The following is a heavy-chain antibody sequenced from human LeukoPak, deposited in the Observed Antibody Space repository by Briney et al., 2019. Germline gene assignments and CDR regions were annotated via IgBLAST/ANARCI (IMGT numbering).Heavy chain of an antibody. D-gene: IGHD1-26*01. V-gene: IGHV4-4*02. J-gene: IGHJ4*02. CDR1: GGSITTTNY. CDR3: SRESGPYSPFGH. Sequence: SETLSLTCGVSGGSITTTNYWSWVRQPPGRGLEWIGEISLSGYTGFNPSLRGRVTMSLDESKSHLSLTLTSVTAADTAIYYCSRESGPYSPFGHWGQGILVTVTT. CDR2: ISLSGYT.